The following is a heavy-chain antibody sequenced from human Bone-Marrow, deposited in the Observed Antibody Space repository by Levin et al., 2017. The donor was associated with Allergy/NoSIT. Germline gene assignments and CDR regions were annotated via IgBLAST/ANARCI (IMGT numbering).Heavy chain of an antibody. Sequence: GGSLRLSCAASGFTFSSYSMNWVRQAPGKGLEWISYITSSGSTIYYADSVKGRVTISRDNAKNSLYLQMTSLRDEDTAVYYCAREGRAAAEAWKVWGQGTLVTVSS. D-gene: IGHD6-13*01. CDR1: GFTFSSYS. J-gene: IGHJ4*02. CDR2: ITSSGSTI. CDR3: AREGRAAAEAWKV. V-gene: IGHV3-48*02.